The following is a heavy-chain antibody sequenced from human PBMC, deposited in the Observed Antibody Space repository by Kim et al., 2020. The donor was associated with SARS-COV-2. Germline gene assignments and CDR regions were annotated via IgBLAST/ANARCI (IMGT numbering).Heavy chain of an antibody. V-gene: IGHV3-30*18. J-gene: IGHJ5*02. CDR2: ISYDGSNK. CDR3: AKDLGIAAAGTGGGWFDP. Sequence: GGSLRLSCAASGFTFSSYGMHWVRQAPGKGLEWVAVISYDGSNKYYADSVKGRFTISRDNSKNTLYLQMNSLRAEDTAVYYCAKDLGIAAAGTGGGWFDPWGQGTLVTVSS. D-gene: IGHD6-13*01. CDR1: GFTFSSYG.